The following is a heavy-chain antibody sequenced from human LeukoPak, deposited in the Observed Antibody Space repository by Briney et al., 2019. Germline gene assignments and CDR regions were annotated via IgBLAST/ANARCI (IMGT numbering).Heavy chain of an antibody. Sequence: GASVKVSCKASGGTFSSYAISWVRQAPGQGLEWMGGIIPIFGTANYAQKFQGRVTITADESTSTAYMELSSLRSKDTAVYYCASSGDYGDYLGWGQGTMVTVSS. V-gene: IGHV1-69*01. CDR2: IIPIFGTA. D-gene: IGHD4-17*01. J-gene: IGHJ3*01. CDR1: GGTFSSYA. CDR3: ASSGDYGDYLG.